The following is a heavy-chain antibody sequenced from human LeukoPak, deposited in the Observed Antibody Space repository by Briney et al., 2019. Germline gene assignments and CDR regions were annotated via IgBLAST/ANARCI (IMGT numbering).Heavy chain of an antibody. CDR3: ARDETSSWSNY. V-gene: IGHV7-4-1*02. CDR2: INTNTGNP. D-gene: IGHD6-13*01. CDR1: GNTFTGYY. J-gene: IGHJ4*02. Sequence: ASVKVSCKASGNTFTGYYMHWVRQAPGQGLEWMGWINTNTGNPAYAQGFTGRFVFSLDTSVSTAYLQISSLKAEDTAVYYCARDETSSWSNYWGQGTLVTVSS.